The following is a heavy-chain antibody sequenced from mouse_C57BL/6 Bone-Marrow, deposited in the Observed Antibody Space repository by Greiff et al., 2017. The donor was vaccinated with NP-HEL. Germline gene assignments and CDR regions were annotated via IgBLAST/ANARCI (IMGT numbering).Heavy chain of an antibody. CDR2: IWWDDDK. CDR3: ARLVISPYYYAMDY. CDR1: GFSLSTFGMG. V-gene: IGHV8-8*01. J-gene: IGHJ4*01. Sequence: QVTLKESGPGILQPSQTLSLTCSFSGFSLSTFGMGVGWIRQPSGKGLEWLAHIWWDDDKYYNPALKSRLTISKDTSKSQVFLKIANVDTADTATYYCARLVISPYYYAMDYWGQGTSVTVSS.